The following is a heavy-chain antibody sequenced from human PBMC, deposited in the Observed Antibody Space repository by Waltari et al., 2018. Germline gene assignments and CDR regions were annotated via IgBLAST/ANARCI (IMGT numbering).Heavy chain of an antibody. CDR2: MNPNDGNT. Sequence: QVQLVQSGAEVKKPGASVKVSCKASGYTFTSYDINWVRQATGQGLEWMGWMNPNDGNTGYAQKFQGRVTMTRNTSISTAYMELSSLRSEDTAVYYCARTYYYDSSGYYDDAFDIWGQGTMVTVSS. J-gene: IGHJ3*02. V-gene: IGHV1-8*01. CDR1: GYTFTSYD. CDR3: ARTYYYDSSGYYDDAFDI. D-gene: IGHD3-22*01.